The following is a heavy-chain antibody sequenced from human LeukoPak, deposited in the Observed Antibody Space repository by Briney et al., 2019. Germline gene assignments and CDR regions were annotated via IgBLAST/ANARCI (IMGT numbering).Heavy chain of an antibody. V-gene: IGHV1-2*02. D-gene: IGHD1-26*01. Sequence: ASVKVSCKASGYTFTGYYMHWVRQAPGQGLEWVGWINPHSGGTNYAQRFQGRVTMTRDTSINTAYLELSRLRSDDTAVYYCARLREGGGKLLFDHWGQGTLVTVSS. J-gene: IGHJ4*02. CDR3: ARLREGGGKLLFDH. CDR2: INPHSGGT. CDR1: GYTFTGYY.